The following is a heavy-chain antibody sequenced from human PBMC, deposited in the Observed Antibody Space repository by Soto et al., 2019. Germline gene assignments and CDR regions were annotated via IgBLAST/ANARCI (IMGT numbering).Heavy chain of an antibody. CDR2: IYYSGST. CDR1: GGSISSGDYY. V-gene: IGHV4-30-4*02. CDR3: ARQQWLVLYAFDI. Sequence: SETLSLTCTVSGGSISSGDYYWSWIRQHPGKGLEWIGYIYYSGSTYYNPSLKSRVTISVDTSKNQFSLKLSSVTAADTAVYYCARQQWLVLYAFDIWGQGTMVTVSS. D-gene: IGHD6-19*01. J-gene: IGHJ3*02.